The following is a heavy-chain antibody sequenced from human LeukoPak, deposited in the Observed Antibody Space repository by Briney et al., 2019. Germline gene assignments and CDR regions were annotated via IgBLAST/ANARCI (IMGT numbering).Heavy chain of an antibody. V-gene: IGHV4-34*01. CDR1: GGSFSGYY. Sequence: SETLSLTCAVYGGSFSGYYWSWTRQPPGKGLEWIGEINHSGSTNYNPSLKSRVTVSVDTSKNQFSLKLSSVTAADTAVYYCARAYRGRDRYFDLWGRGTLVTVSS. CDR2: INHSGST. J-gene: IGHJ2*01. CDR3: ARAYRGRDRYFDL. D-gene: IGHD2-2*02.